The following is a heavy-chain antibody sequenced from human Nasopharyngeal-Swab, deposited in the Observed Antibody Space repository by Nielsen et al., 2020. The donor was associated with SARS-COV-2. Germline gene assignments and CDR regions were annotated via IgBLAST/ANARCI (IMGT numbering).Heavy chain of an antibody. CDR2: IYYSGST. J-gene: IGHJ6*02. CDR3: ARDLRLRAMDV. Sequence: WIRQPPGKGLEWIGYIYYSGSTYYNPSLKSRVTILVDTSKNQFSLKLSSVTAADTAVYYCARDLRLRAMDVWGQGTTVTVSS. V-gene: IGHV4-31*02. D-gene: IGHD4-17*01.